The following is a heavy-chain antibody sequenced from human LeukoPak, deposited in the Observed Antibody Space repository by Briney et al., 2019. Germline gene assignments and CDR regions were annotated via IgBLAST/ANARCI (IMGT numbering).Heavy chain of an antibody. J-gene: IGHJ4*02. Sequence: ASVKVSCKASGYTFTSYDINWVRQATGQGLEWMGWMNPNSGNTGYAQKFQGRVTMTRNTSISTAYMELSSLRSEDTAVYYCARSIAARRSPPGYWGQGTLVTVSS. CDR1: GYTFTSYD. V-gene: IGHV1-8*01. D-gene: IGHD6-6*01. CDR2: MNPNSGNT. CDR3: ARSIAARRSPPGY.